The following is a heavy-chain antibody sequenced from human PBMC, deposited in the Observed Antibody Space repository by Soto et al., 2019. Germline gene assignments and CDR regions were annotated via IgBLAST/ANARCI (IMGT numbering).Heavy chain of an antibody. CDR1: GGSISSYY. Sequence: PSETLSLTCTVSGGSISSYYWSWIRQPPGKGLEWIGYIYYSGSTNYNPSLKSRVTISVDTSKNQFSLKLSSVTAADTAVYYCARVFGFGGMDVWGQGTTVTVS. D-gene: IGHD3-10*01. CDR2: IYYSGST. CDR3: ARVFGFGGMDV. V-gene: IGHV4-59*08. J-gene: IGHJ6*02.